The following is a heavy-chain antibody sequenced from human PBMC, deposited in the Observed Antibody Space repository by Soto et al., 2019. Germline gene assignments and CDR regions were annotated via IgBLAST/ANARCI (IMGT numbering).Heavy chain of an antibody. J-gene: IGHJ4*02. CDR3: ARRGTYRWGHFDY. CDR2: IKHDGSEK. V-gene: IGHV3-7*03. D-gene: IGHD3-16*02. CDR1: GFTFGNYW. Sequence: GGSLRLSCAASGFTFGNYWMSWVRQTPGKGLEWVANIKHDGSEKWYVDSVKGRFTISRDNSENMLFLQMSSLRAEDTAIYYRARRGTYRWGHFDYWGQGTQVTVSS.